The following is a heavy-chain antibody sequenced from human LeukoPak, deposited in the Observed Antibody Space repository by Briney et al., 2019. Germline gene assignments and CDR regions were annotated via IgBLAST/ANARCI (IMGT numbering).Heavy chain of an antibody. CDR1: GVTFSSDA. Sequence: GGSLRLSCAASGVTFSSDAMSWGRQAPGNGLEWVSAISGSGGSTYYADSVKGRFTISRDNSKNTLYLQMNSLRAEDTAVYYCAKDPHYYGSGSFDYWGQGTLVTVSS. V-gene: IGHV3-23*01. D-gene: IGHD3-10*01. CDR3: AKDPHYYGSGSFDY. J-gene: IGHJ4*02. CDR2: ISGSGGST.